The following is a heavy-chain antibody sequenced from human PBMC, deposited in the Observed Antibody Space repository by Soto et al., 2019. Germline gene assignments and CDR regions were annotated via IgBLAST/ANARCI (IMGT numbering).Heavy chain of an antibody. CDR2: ISGSGGST. CDR3: ANSWWITMIVVVTGESARDY. D-gene: IGHD3-22*01. Sequence: GGSLRLSCAASGFTFSSYAMSWVRQAPGKGLEWVSAISGSGGSTYYADSVKGRFTISRDNSKNTLYLQMNSLRAEDTAVYYCANSWWITMIVVVTGESARDYWGQGTLVTVSS. V-gene: IGHV3-23*01. CDR1: GFTFSSYA. J-gene: IGHJ4*02.